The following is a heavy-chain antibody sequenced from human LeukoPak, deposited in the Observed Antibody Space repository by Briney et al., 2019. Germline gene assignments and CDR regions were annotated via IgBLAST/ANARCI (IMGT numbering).Heavy chain of an antibody. CDR1: GYTFTSYD. J-gene: IGHJ6*03. CDR3: ARGRHYYYYIDV. V-gene: IGHV1-8*01. CDR2: MNPNSGNT. Sequence: ASVKVSCKASGYTFTSYDINWVRQATGQGLEWMGWMNPNSGNTGYAQKFQGRVTMTRNTSISTAYMELSSLRSEDTAVYYCARGRHYYYYIDVWGKGTTVTVSS.